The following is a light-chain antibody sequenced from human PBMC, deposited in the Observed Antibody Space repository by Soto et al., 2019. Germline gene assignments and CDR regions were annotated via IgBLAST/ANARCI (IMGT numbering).Light chain of an antibody. V-gene: IGKV1-5*03. Sequence: DIHMTQSPSTLSASVGDRVTITCRASQSISSWLAWYQQKPGKAPKLLIYKTSSLETGVPSRFSGSGSATEFTLTISSLQPDDFATYYCQHYKDYSWTFGQGTKVEVK. CDR1: QSISSW. J-gene: IGKJ1*01. CDR2: KTS. CDR3: QHYKDYSWT.